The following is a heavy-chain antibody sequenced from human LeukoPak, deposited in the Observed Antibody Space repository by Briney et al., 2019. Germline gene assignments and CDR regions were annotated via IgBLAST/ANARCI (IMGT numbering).Heavy chain of an antibody. Sequence: GASVKVSCKTSGYLFTRKSISWVRQAPGQGLEWMGWISTYDGNTRYAQRFQGRVTMTTDTATNTVYMDMRSLRPDHTAVYYCARDGEPYFYWSLPSFYYMDVWGKGTPVIVSS. D-gene: IGHD3-9*01. CDR1: GYLFTRKS. CDR2: ISTYDGNT. CDR3: ARDGEPYFYWSLPSFYYMDV. J-gene: IGHJ6*03. V-gene: IGHV1-18*01.